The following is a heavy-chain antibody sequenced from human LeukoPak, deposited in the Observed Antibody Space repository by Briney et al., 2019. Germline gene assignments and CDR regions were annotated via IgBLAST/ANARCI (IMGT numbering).Heavy chain of an antibody. J-gene: IGHJ3*02. Sequence: SETLSLTCTVSGGSISSYYWSWIRQPPGKGLEWIGYISYTGSTNYNPSLKSRVTISIDTSKNQFSLKLRSVTAADTAIYYCARQGYDILTGYIDAFDIWGQGTMVTVSS. CDR1: GGSISSYY. CDR2: ISYTGST. CDR3: ARQGYDILTGYIDAFDI. D-gene: IGHD3-9*01. V-gene: IGHV4-59*08.